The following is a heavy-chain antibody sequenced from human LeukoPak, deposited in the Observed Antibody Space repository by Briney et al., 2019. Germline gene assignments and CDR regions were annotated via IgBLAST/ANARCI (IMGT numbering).Heavy chain of an antibody. CDR2: INHSGST. V-gene: IGHV4-34*01. CDR1: GGSFSGYY. D-gene: IGHD4-17*01. Sequence: SETLSLTCAVYGGSFSGYYWSWIRQPPGKGLEWIGEINHSGSTNYNPSLKSRVTISVDTSKNQFSLKLSSVTAADTAVYYCARVKGAYGKYYYYYYYMDVWGKGTTVTVSS. CDR3: ARVKGAYGKYYYYYYYMDV. J-gene: IGHJ6*03.